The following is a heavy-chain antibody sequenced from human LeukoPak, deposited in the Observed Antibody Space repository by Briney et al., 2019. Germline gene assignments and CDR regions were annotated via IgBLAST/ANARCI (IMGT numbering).Heavy chain of an antibody. CDR2: MNSNSGNT. CDR3: ARGQWGDFDY. J-gene: IGHJ4*02. D-gene: IGHD2-8*01. CDR1: GYTFTSYD. Sequence: ASVKVSCKASGYTFTSYDINWVRQATGQGLEWMGWMNSNSGNTGYAQKFQGRVTMTRNTSIRTAYMELSSLRSEATAVYYCARGQWGDFDYWGQGTLVTVSS. V-gene: IGHV1-8*01.